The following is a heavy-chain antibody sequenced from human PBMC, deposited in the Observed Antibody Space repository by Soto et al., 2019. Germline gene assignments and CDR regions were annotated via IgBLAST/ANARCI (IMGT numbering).Heavy chain of an antibody. CDR3: ARESEDLTSSFDY. CDR2: ISSTTNYI. CDR1: GFTFTRYS. J-gene: IGHJ4*02. Sequence: GGSLRLSCAASGFTFTRYSMNWVRQAPGKGLEWVSSISSTTNYIYYSDSMKGRFTVSRDNAKNSVYLEMNSLSAEDTALYYCARESEDLTSSFDYWGQGTLVTVSS. V-gene: IGHV3-21*01.